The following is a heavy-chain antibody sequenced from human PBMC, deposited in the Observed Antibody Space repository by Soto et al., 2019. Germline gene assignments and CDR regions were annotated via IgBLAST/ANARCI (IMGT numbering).Heavy chain of an antibody. CDR2: ISSSSSHI. J-gene: IGHJ4*02. V-gene: IGHV3-21*01. Sequence: GVSLRLSCADSRLTFSSYSMHWVRQAPGKGLEWVSSISSSSSHIYYADSVKSRFTNSRDNAKNTAYLQMNGLKTEDKAVYYCATLAVAGGFDYWGQGTLVTVSS. D-gene: IGHD6-19*01. CDR1: RLTFSSYS. CDR3: ATLAVAGGFDY.